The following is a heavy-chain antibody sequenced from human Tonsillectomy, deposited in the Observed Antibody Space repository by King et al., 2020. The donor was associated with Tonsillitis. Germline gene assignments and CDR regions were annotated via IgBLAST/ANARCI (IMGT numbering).Heavy chain of an antibody. V-gene: IGHV1-3*04. CDR1: GYTFISYA. Sequence: QLVQSGAEVKKPGASVKVSCKASGYTFISYAMHWVRQAPGQRLEWVGWINTGNGNARYSQKFQGRVTITRDTSTNTAYMEVSSLNSEDTAVYYCARSYGYGELFPLGYWGQGALVTVSS. D-gene: IGHD3-10*01. CDR2: INTGNGNA. J-gene: IGHJ4*02. CDR3: ARSYGYGELFPLGY.